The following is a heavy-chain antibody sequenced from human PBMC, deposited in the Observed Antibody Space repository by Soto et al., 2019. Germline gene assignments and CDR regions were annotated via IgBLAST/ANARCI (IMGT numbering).Heavy chain of an antibody. CDR3: ARDTSLRLGEFSLGWTEFDY. CDR2: IIPIFGTA. D-gene: IGHD3-16*02. J-gene: IGHJ4*02. Sequence: QVQLVQSGAEVKKPGSSVKVSCKASGGTFSSYAISWVRQAPGQGLEWMGGIIPIFGTANYAQKFQGRVTITADESTSTAYMELSSLRSEDTAVYYCARDTSLRLGEFSLGWTEFDYWGQETLVTVSS. V-gene: IGHV1-69*01. CDR1: GGTFSSYA.